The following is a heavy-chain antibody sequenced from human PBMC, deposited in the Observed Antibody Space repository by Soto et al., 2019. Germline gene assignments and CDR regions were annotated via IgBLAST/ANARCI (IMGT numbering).Heavy chain of an antibody. CDR3: AKAIVVVPAAKFPFDY. CDR2: ISGSGGST. Sequence: GGSLRLSCAASGFTFSSYAMSWVRQAPGKGLEWVSAISGSGGSTYYADSVKGRFTISRDNSKNTLYLQMNSLRAEDTAVYYCAKAIVVVPAAKFPFDYWGQGTLVTVSS. V-gene: IGHV3-23*01. D-gene: IGHD2-2*01. J-gene: IGHJ4*02. CDR1: GFTFSSYA.